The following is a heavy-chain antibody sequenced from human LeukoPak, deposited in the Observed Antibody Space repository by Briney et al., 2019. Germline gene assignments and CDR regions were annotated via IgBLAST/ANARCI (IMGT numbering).Heavy chain of an antibody. D-gene: IGHD5-18*01. CDR2: IYYSGST. V-gene: IGHV4-61*08. Sequence: PSETLSLTCAVSGGSISSGGFSWSWIRQPPGKGLEWIGYIYYSGSTNYNPSLKSRVTISVDTSKNQFSLKLSSVTAADTAVYYCARQSSYGFYYYHYMDVWGKGTTVTVSS. CDR1: GGSISSGGFS. J-gene: IGHJ6*03. CDR3: ARQSSYGFYYYHYMDV.